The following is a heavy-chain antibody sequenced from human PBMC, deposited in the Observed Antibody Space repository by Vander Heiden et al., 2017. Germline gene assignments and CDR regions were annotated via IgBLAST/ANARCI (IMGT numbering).Heavy chain of an antibody. CDR3: AKGRISRYYYSGMDV. Sequence: EVQLVESGGGLVPPGRSLRLSCTASGFTFADYAMQWVRQGPGKGLEWVSGINWSSGSIGYADSVKGRFTISRDNAKNSLYLQMNSLRAEDTALYYCAKGRISRYYYSGMDVWGQGTTVTVSS. J-gene: IGHJ6*02. D-gene: IGHD2-21*02. CDR2: INWSSGSI. V-gene: IGHV3-9*01. CDR1: GFTFADYA.